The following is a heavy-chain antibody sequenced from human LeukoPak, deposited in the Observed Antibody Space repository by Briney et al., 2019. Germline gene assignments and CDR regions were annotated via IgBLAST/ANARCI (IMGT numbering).Heavy chain of an antibody. CDR3: ARAAAHAPAHFDY. Sequence: SETLSLTCTVSGGSISSHYWSWIRQPPGKGLEWIGYIYYSGSTNYNPSLESRVTISVDTSKNQFSLKLSSVTAADTAVYYCARAAAHAPAHFDYWGQGTLVTVSS. CDR2: IYYSGST. D-gene: IGHD6-13*01. J-gene: IGHJ4*02. CDR1: GGSISSHY. V-gene: IGHV4-59*11.